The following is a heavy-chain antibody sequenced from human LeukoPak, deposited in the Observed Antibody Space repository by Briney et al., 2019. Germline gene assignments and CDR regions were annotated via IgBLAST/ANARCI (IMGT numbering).Heavy chain of an antibody. D-gene: IGHD3-22*01. CDR3: ARGSTYYEGSGQVPFDY. V-gene: IGHV3-48*01. CDR1: GFTFNTYT. Sequence: GGSLRLSCAASGFTFNTYTMNWVRQAPGKGLEWVSYISGSSGIIDYADSVRGRFAISRDNAKNSLYLQMNSLRAEDTAVYYCARGSTYYEGSGQVPFDYWGQGTLVTVSS. J-gene: IGHJ4*02. CDR2: ISGSSGII.